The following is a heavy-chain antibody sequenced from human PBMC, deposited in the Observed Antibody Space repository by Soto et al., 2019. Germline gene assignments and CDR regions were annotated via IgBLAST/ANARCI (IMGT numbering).Heavy chain of an antibody. CDR2: ITSSGASA. J-gene: IGHJ4*02. V-gene: IGHV3-23*01. D-gene: IGHD3-16*02. Sequence: EVQVLESGGGLVQPGGSLRLSCAASGFTYSNYAMGWVRQSPGKGLEWVSIITSSGASAFYADSVKGRFTISRDNSKNTLYLQMSSLRSEDTAVYYCAKGRYTMTDYLDYWGQGTRVIVSS. CDR1: GFTYSNYA. CDR3: AKGRYTMTDYLDY.